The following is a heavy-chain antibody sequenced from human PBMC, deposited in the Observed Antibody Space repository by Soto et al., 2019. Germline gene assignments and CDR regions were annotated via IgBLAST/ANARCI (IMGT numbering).Heavy chain of an antibody. D-gene: IGHD3-3*01. CDR3: AREVYDFWSGYYPDY. CDR2: INSDGSST. V-gene: IGHV3-74*01. Sequence: GGSLRLSCAASGFTFSSYWMHWVRQAPGKWLVWVSCINSDGSSTSYADSVKGRFTISRDNAKNTLYLQMNSLRAEDTAVYYCAREVYDFWSGYYPDYWGQGTLVTVSS. J-gene: IGHJ4*02. CDR1: GFTFSSYW.